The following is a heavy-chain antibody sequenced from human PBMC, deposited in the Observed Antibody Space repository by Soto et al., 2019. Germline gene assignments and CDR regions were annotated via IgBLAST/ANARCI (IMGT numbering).Heavy chain of an antibody. CDR1: GFTFSSYA. CDR3: AKTPTLEWSRGYGMDV. J-gene: IGHJ6*02. Sequence: PVGSLRLSCAASGFTFSSYAMSWVRQAPGKGLEWVSAMSGSGDKTYYADSVKGRFTISRDNSKNTLYLQMNSLRAEDTAVYYCAKTPTLEWSRGYGMDVWGQGTTVTVSS. D-gene: IGHD3-3*01. CDR2: MSGSGDKT. V-gene: IGHV3-23*01.